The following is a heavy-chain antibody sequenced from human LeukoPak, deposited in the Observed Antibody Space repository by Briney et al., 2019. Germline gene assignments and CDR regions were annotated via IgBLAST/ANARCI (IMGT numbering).Heavy chain of an antibody. CDR3: ARRDYDGRGAKHADY. D-gene: IGHD3-22*01. J-gene: IGHJ4*02. CDR2: IYPGDSDT. V-gene: IGHV5-51*01. Sequence: GESLKISCKASGYSFISYWIGWVRQMPGKGLEWMGIIYPGDSDTRYSPSFQGQVTISADKSISTAYLQWSSLKASDTAMYYCARRDYDGRGAKHADYWGQGTLVTVSS. CDR1: GYSFISYW.